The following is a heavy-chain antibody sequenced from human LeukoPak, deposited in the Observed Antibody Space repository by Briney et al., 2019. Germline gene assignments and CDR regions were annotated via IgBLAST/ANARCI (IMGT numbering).Heavy chain of an antibody. CDR1: GGTFSSYA. D-gene: IGHD3-3*01. CDR3: ARDGGLGTIFGVVSYYFDY. CDR2: IIPIFGTA. J-gene: IGHJ4*02. Sequence: ASVKVSCKASGGTFSSYAISWVRQAPGQGLEWMGGIIPIFGTANYAQKFQGRVTITADESTSTAYMELSSLRSEDTAVYYCARDGGLGTIFGVVSYYFDYWGQGTLVTVSS. V-gene: IGHV1-69*13.